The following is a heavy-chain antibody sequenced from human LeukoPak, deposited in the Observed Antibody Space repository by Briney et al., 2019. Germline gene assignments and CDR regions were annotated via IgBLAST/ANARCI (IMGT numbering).Heavy chain of an antibody. V-gene: IGHV3-7*01. CDR3: ARGLNTSPGVDY. D-gene: IGHD3-16*01. CDR2: IKQDGSEK. CDR1: GFTVSNSW. Sequence: GGSLRLSCAVSGFTVSNSWMSWGRQAPGKGLEWLANIKQDGSEKYYVDSVKGRFTVSRDNAKNSVYLQMSSLRDEDTAVYYCARGLNTSPGVDYWGQGTLVTVSS. J-gene: IGHJ4*02.